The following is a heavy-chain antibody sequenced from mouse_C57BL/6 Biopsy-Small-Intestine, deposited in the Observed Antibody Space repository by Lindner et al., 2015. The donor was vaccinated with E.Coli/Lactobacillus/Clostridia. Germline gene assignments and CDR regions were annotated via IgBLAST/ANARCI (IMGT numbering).Heavy chain of an antibody. D-gene: IGHD1-1*02. Sequence: SVKVSCKASGYTFTAYAVHWVRQAPGQSLEWMGWINPDNGDTKYSQNFQGRVSFARDTSASTSYMDLTSLRSEDTAVYFCARGSIYCSGGACYPRGGWFAPWGQGTLVTVSS. CDR2: INPDNGDT. V-gene: IGHV1-84*02. CDR3: ARGSIYCSGGACYPRGGWFAP. J-gene: IGHJ4*01. CDR1: GYTFTAYA.